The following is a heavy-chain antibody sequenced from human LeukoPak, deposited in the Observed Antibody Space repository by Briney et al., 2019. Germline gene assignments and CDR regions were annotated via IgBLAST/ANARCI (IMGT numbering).Heavy chain of an antibody. D-gene: IGHD3-10*01. V-gene: IGHV3-73*01. J-gene: IGHJ6*04. CDR1: GFTFSGSA. CDR3: TAFGESDV. Sequence: GGSLKLSCAASGFTFSGSAMHWVRQASGKGLEWVGRIRSKANSYATAYAASVKGRFTISRDDSKNTAYLQMNSLKTEDTAVYYCTAFGESDVWGKGTTVTISS. CDR2: IRSKANSYAT.